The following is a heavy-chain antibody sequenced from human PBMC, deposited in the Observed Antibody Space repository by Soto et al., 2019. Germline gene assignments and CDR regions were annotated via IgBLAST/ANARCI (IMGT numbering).Heavy chain of an antibody. D-gene: IGHD3-10*01. V-gene: IGHV3-23*01. Sequence: GGSLRLSCAASGFTFCSYAMSWVRQAPGKGLEWVSAISGSGGSTYYADSVKGRFTISRDNSKNTLYLQMNSLRAEDTAVYYCAKDRGLARLLWFGELFFDPWGQGTPVTVS. CDR3: AKDRGLARLLWFGELFFDP. CDR2: ISGSGGST. J-gene: IGHJ5*02. CDR1: GFTFCSYA.